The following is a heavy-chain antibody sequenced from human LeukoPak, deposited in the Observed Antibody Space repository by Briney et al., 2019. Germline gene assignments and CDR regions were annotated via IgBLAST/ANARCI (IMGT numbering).Heavy chain of an antibody. CDR1: GYNFIGYY. CDR2: INPKNGDT. V-gene: IGHV1-2*06. Sequence: ASVRVSCKASGYNFIGYYINWVRQAPGQGLEWMGRINPKNGDTNYAQKFQDRVTMTRDTSINTAYMEVRRLTSDDTAVYYCARERGTLAVAGDAVDIWGQGTMVTVSS. D-gene: IGHD6-19*01. CDR3: ARERGTLAVAGDAVDI. J-gene: IGHJ3*02.